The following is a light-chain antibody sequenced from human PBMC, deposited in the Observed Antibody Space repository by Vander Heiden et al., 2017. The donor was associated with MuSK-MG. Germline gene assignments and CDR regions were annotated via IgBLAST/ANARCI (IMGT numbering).Light chain of an antibody. Sequence: DIQMTQSPSSLSASVGDRVTITCRASQSISSYLNWYQQKPGKAPKLLIYAASSLQRGVPSRFSGSGSGTDFTLTISSRQPEDFATYYCQQSYSTLSLTFGGGTKVEIK. V-gene: IGKV1-39*01. CDR2: AAS. CDR1: QSISSY. CDR3: QQSYSTLSLT. J-gene: IGKJ4*01.